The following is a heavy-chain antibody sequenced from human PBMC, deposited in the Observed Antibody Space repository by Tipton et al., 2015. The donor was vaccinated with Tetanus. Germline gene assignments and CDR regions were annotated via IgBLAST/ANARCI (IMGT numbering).Heavy chain of an antibody. D-gene: IGHD3-9*01. CDR2: IFPADSDT. V-gene: IGHV5-51*01. CDR1: GYRFSSYW. CDR3: AKGDPGNFDS. J-gene: IGHJ4*02. Sequence: QSGPEVKKPGESLKISCKGSGYRFSSYWIGWVRQMPGRDLEWMGIIFPADSDTKYSPSFQGQVTFSADTSISTAYLQWSSLKPSDTAIYYCAKGDPGNFDSWGQGTQVIVSS.